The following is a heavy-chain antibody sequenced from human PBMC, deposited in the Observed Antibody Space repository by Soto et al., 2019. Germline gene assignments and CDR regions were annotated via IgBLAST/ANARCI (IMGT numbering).Heavy chain of an antibody. Sequence: GGSLRLSCAASGFTFSSYAMSWVRQAPGKGLVWVSRINSDGSSTSYADSVKGRFTISRDNAKNTLYLQMNSLRAEDTAVYYCARAPSYYHDSSGYYNRGWFDPWGQGTLVTVSS. CDR2: INSDGSST. J-gene: IGHJ5*02. CDR1: GFTFSSYA. CDR3: ARAPSYYHDSSGYYNRGWFDP. D-gene: IGHD3-22*01. V-gene: IGHV3-74*01.